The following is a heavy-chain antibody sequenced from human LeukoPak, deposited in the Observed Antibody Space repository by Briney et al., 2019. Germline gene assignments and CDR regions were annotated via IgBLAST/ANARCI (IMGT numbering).Heavy chain of an antibody. CDR3: ARCPSYDILTGYYDSRDACFDY. V-gene: IGHV1-2*02. J-gene: IGHJ4*02. Sequence: ASVKVSCKASGYTFTGYYMHWVRQPPGQGLEWMGWINPTVGATNYAQKFQGRVTMTRDTSISTAYMELSRLRSDDTAVYYCARCPSYDILTGYYDSRDACFDYWGQGTLVTVSS. CDR1: GYTFTGYY. D-gene: IGHD3-9*01. CDR2: INPTVGAT.